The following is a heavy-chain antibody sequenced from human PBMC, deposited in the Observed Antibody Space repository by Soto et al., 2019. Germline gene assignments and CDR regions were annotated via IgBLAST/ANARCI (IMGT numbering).Heavy chain of an antibody. CDR3: AIAMGSLRVVTKPFGY. J-gene: IGHJ4*02. CDR1: AYTFTSYG. V-gene: IGHV1-18*01. CDR2: ISAYNGNT. D-gene: IGHD2-15*01. Sequence: QVQLVQSGAEVKKPGASVNVSCKASAYTFTSYGISWVRQAPGQGLEWRGWISAYNGNTNYAQKLQGRVTMTTDVSSSTAYMVLRSLRTVDTAVYYCAIAMGSLRVVTKPFGYLGLGTLVTVSS.